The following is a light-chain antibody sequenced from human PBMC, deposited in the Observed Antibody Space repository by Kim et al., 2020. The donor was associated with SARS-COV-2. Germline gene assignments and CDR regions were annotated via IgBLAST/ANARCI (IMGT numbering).Light chain of an antibody. J-gene: IGLJ2*01. V-gene: IGLV3-9*01. CDR2: RDS. CDR3: QVWDSSIFVV. Sequence: VALGQTARTTCGGNNIGSKNVHWYQQKPGQAPVLVIYRDSNRPSGIPERFSGSNAGNTATLTISRAQAGDEADYYCQVWDSSIFVVFGGGTQLTVL. CDR1: NIGSKN.